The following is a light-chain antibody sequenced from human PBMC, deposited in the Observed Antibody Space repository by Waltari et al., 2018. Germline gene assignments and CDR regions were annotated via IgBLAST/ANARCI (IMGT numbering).Light chain of an antibody. V-gene: IGKV3-15*01. Sequence: EIVMTQSPATLSVSLGERDTLSCRASQSVSSNLAWYQQKPGQAPRLLLYVASTRATGIPARFSGSVSGTEFTLTISSLQSEDFAVYYCQQYNNWPLLTFGGGTKVEIK. CDR2: VAS. J-gene: IGKJ4*01. CDR3: QQYNNWPLLT. CDR1: QSVSSN.